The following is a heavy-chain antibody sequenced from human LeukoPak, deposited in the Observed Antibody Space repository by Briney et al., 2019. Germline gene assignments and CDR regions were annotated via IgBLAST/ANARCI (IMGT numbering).Heavy chain of an antibody. CDR1: GGSISSYY. CDR2: IYTSGST. D-gene: IGHD4-17*01. Sequence: SETLSLTCTASGGSISSYYWGWLRQPAGKGLEWIGRIYTSGSTNYNPSLKSRVTISVDKSKNQCSLKLSSVTPADTAVYYCPRETTLFFFDYWGQGTLVTVSS. J-gene: IGHJ4*02. CDR3: PRETTLFFFDY. V-gene: IGHV4-4*07.